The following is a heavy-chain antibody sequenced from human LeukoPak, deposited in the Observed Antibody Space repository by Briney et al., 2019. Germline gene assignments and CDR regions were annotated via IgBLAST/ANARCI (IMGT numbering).Heavy chain of an antibody. J-gene: IGHJ4*02. V-gene: IGHV4-61*01. Sequence: SETLSLTCTVSGGSVSSGSYYWSWIRQPPGKGLEWIGYIYYSGSTNYNPSLKSRVTISVDTSKNQFSLKLSSVTAADTAAYYCARRHCSGGSCYSHDYWGQGTLVTVSS. CDR2: IYYSGST. D-gene: IGHD2-15*01. CDR3: ARRHCSGGSCYSHDY. CDR1: GGSVSSGSYY.